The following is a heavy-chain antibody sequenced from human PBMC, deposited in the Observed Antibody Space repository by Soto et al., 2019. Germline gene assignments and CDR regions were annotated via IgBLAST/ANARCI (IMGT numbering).Heavy chain of an antibody. CDR2: IYYSGST. V-gene: IGHV4-31*03. CDR3: ATRTDYYYGSGSLGGMDV. D-gene: IGHD3-10*01. J-gene: IGHJ6*02. CDR1: VGSFSIVSYY. Sequence: QVQLQESGPGLVKPSQTLSLTCTVSVGSFSIVSYYWSGIRQLQGKGLEWMGYIYYSGSTYYNPSLKSRVTISVDTSKNQFSLKLNSVTAADTAVYYCATRTDYYYGSGSLGGMDVWGQGTTVTVSS.